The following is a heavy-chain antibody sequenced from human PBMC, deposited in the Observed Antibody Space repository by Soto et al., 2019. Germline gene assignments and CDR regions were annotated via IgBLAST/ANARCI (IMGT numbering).Heavy chain of an antibody. CDR2: IYYSGST. Sequence: QLQLQESGPGLVKPSETLSLTCTVSGGSISSSSYYWGWIRQPPGKGLEWIGSIYYSGSTYYNPSLKGGVTLSVDTAKNPSSPKRGFWAAADRAGYFCAGRGVAMPPSGLNAFDIWGQGRMVTVS. CDR1: GGSISSSSYY. J-gene: IGHJ3*02. CDR3: AGRGVAMPPSGLNAFDI. D-gene: IGHD2-2*01. V-gene: IGHV4-39*01.